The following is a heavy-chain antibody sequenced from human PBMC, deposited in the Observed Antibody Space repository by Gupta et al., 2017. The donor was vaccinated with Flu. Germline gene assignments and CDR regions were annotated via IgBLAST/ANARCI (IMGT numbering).Heavy chain of an antibody. CDR3: VKDRGYTWDAIDF. V-gene: IGHV3-9*01. CDR1: GITFDDYA. Sequence: EVQLVESGGGLVQPGRSLRLSCAASGITFDDYAMHWVRQAPGKGLEWVSGISWNSDTIGDADSVKGRFTLSRDTAKNSLYLQMNSLRPEDTALYYCVKDRGYTWDAIDFWGQGTMVTVSS. J-gene: IGHJ3*01. D-gene: IGHD6-13*01. CDR2: ISWNSDTI.